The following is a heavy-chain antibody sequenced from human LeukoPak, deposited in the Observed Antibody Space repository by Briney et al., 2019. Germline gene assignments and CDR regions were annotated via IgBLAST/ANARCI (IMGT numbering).Heavy chain of an antibody. J-gene: IGHJ4*02. D-gene: IGHD6-6*01. CDR1: GYTFTNYN. Sequence: ASVKVSCKTSGYTFTNYNINWVRQAPGQGLEWMGWISAYNGNTNSAQKFQGRVTMTTDTSTSTAYMELRSLTSDDTAVYYCARRTVPGRPGYWGQGTLVTVSS. CDR2: ISAYNGNT. CDR3: ARRTVPGRPGY. V-gene: IGHV1-18*01.